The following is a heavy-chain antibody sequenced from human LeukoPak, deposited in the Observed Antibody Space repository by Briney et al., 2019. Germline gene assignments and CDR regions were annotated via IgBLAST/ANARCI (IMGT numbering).Heavy chain of an antibody. CDR3: ARDFSYDFWSGSHNWFDP. V-gene: IGHV1-2*02. CDR2: INPNSGGT. J-gene: IGHJ5*02. D-gene: IGHD3-3*01. CDR1: GYTFTGYY. Sequence: GASVKVSCKASGYTFTGYYMHWVRQAPGQGLEWMGWINPNSGGTNYAQKFQGRVTMTRDTSISTAYMELSRLRSDDTAVYYCARDFSYDFWSGSHNWFDPWGQGTLVTVSS.